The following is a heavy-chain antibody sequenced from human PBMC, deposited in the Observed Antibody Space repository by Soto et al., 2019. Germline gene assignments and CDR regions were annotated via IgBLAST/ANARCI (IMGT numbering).Heavy chain of an antibody. CDR3: AREGAALPDPFDH. J-gene: IGHJ4*02. Sequence: QVHLQESGPGLVRPSQTLSLTCSVSGCSVNTASYYWTWIRQSPGKGLEWIGYIYYRGSTSYNPSLRGRVTISLDTSTNEFSLNLRSVTAADTAVYYCAREGAALPDPFDHWGRGTLVTVTS. CDR2: IYYRGST. V-gene: IGHV4-30-4*01. CDR1: GCSVNTASYY. D-gene: IGHD6-6*01.